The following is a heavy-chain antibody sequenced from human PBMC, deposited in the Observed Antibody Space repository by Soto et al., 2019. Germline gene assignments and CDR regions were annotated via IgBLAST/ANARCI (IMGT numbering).Heavy chain of an antibody. V-gene: IGHV4-59*01. CDR2: IYYSGST. CDR1: GGSISSYY. J-gene: IGHJ6*03. Sequence: QVQLQESGPGLVKPSETLSLTCTVSGGSISSYYWSWIRQPPGKGLEWIGYIYYSGSTNYNPSLKSRVTISVHTSKNQFSLKLSSVTAADTAVYYCARGKDPIYYYYYMDVWGKGTTVTVSS. CDR3: ARGKDPIYYYYYMDV.